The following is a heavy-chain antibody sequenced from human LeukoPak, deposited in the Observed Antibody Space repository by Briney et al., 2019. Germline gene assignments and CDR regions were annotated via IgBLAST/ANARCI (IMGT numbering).Heavy chain of an antibody. J-gene: IGHJ4*02. D-gene: IGHD2-2*01. CDR3: AKVGISSSCLDY. Sequence: PGRSLRLSCAASGFTFSSYGMHWVRQAPGKGLEWVAVISYDGSNKYYADSVKGRFTISRDNSKNTLYLQMNSLRAEDTAVYYCAKVGISSSCLDYWGQGTLVTVSS. CDR2: ISYDGSNK. V-gene: IGHV3-30*18. CDR1: GFTFSSYG.